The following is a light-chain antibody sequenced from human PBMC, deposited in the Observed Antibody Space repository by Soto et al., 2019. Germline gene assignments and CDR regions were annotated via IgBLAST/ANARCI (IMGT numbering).Light chain of an antibody. CDR1: SSNIGRGYD. CDR3: QSYDSSLV. Sequence: QSVLTQPPSVSGAPGQTVTISCTGSSSNIGRGYDVHWYQQVPGSAPRLLLSGDSNRPSGVPDRFSGSRSGTSASLAITGLQAEDEADYYCQSYDSSLVFGGGTKVTVL. J-gene: IGLJ2*01. V-gene: IGLV1-40*01. CDR2: GDS.